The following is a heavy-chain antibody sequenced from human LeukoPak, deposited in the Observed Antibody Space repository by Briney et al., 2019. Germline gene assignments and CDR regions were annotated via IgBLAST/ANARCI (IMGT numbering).Heavy chain of an antibody. Sequence: KSSETLSLTCAVYGGSFSGYYWSWIRQPPGKGLEWIGEINHSGSTNYNPSLKSRVTISVDTSKNQFSLKLSSVTAADTAVYYCARGWVAAAGYNWFDPWGQGTLVTVSS. J-gene: IGHJ5*02. V-gene: IGHV4-34*01. CDR2: INHSGST. CDR3: ARGWVAAAGYNWFDP. D-gene: IGHD6-13*01. CDR1: GGSFSGYY.